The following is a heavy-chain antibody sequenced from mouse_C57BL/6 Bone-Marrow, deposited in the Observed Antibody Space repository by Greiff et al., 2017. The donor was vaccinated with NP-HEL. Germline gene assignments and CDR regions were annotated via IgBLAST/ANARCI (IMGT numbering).Heavy chain of an antibody. J-gene: IGHJ4*01. Sequence: VQLQQPGAELVKPGASVKLSCKASGYTFTSYWMHWVKQRPGRGLEWIGRIDPNSGGTKYNEKFKGKATLTVDKPSSTAYMQLSSLISEDSAVYYWARSNYYGSSRYAMDYWGHGPSVTVSS. V-gene: IGHV1-72*01. CDR1: GYTFTSYW. D-gene: IGHD1-1*01. CDR3: ARSNYYGSSRYAMDY. CDR2: IDPNSGGT.